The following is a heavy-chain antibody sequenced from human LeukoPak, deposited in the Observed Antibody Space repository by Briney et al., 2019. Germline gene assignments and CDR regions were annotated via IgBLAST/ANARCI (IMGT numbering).Heavy chain of an antibody. J-gene: IGHJ6*03. V-gene: IGHV4-4*02. CDR2: INHSGST. D-gene: IGHD1-1*01. Sequence: PSGTLSLTCAVSGGSISSSNWWSWVRQPPGKGLEWIGEINHSGSTNSNPSLKSRVTISVDTSKNQFSLNLSSVTAADTAVYYCARRYVYYYYYMDVWGKGTTVTVSS. CDR3: ARRYVYYYYYMDV. CDR1: GGSISSSNW.